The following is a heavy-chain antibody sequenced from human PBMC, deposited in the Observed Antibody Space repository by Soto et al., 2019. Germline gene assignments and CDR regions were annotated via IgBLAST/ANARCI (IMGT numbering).Heavy chain of an antibody. D-gene: IGHD4-17*01. CDR3: ARGDSTVSSVFDY. V-gene: IGHV4-31*03. CDR1: GGPFSAGGYY. CDR2: ILQNGDT. Sequence: PSETLSLTCTVSGGPFSAGGYYWSWIRQAPGKGLEWIGYILQNGDTSYNPPLKSRVTISTDTSKRQFSLKLTSVTAAGTAVYYCARGDSTVSSVFDYWGQGLLVTVSS. J-gene: IGHJ4*02.